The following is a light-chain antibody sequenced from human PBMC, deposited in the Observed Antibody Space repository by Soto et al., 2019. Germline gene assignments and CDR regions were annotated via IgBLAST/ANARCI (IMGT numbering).Light chain of an antibody. Sequence: DIQMTQSPASLSASVGDRVTLTCRASQSIGSYVNWYQHKPGKAPKILIYGASNLQSGVPSRFSGSGSGTDFTLTISSLQPEDFATYYCQQSDSTPPTFGQGTRLEIK. J-gene: IGKJ5*01. CDR2: GAS. V-gene: IGKV1-39*01. CDR1: QSIGSY. CDR3: QQSDSTPPT.